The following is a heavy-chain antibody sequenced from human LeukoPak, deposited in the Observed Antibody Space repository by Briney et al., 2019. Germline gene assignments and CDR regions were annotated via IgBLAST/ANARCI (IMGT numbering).Heavy chain of an antibody. CDR3: ARDQRSESYYPWGWFDP. CDR2: IYSDGST. V-gene: IGHV3-66*02. CDR1: GFAVSTNY. Sequence: GGSLRLSCAASGFAVSTNYLSWVRQAPGKGLEWVSVIYSDGSTYYTDSVEGRFTISRDNSKNTQYLQMNSLRPEDTAVYYCARDQRSESYYPWGWFDPWGQGTLVTVSS. J-gene: IGHJ5*02. D-gene: IGHD1-26*01.